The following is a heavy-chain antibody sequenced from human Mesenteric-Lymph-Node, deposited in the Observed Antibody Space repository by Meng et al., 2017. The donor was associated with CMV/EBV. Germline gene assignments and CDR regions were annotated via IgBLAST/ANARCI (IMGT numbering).Heavy chain of an antibody. CDR1: GGSFSGYY. V-gene: IGHV4-34*01. CDR3: ARHQRWLKSEGGFNY. CDR2: INHSGST. Sequence: QVQLQQWGAGLLKPSETLSRTCAVYGGSFSGYYWSWIRQPSGKGLEWIGEINHSGSTNYNPSLKSRVTISVDTTKNQFPLKLSSVTAADTAVYYCARHQRWLKSEGGFNYWGQGTLVTVSS. D-gene: IGHD4-23*01. J-gene: IGHJ4*02.